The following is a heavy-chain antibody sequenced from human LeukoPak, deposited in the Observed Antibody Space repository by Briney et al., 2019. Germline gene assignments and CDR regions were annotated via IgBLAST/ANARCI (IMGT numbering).Heavy chain of an antibody. D-gene: IGHD1-26*01. Sequence: GGSLRLSCAASGFTFSSYAMSWVRQAPGKGLEWVSAISGSGGSTYYADSVKGRFTISRDNSKNTLYLQMNSLRAEDTAVYYCVKFGQYSGSWQFDYWGQGTLVTVSS. CDR1: GFTFSSYA. CDR3: VKFGQYSGSWQFDY. J-gene: IGHJ4*02. CDR2: ISGSGGST. V-gene: IGHV3-23*01.